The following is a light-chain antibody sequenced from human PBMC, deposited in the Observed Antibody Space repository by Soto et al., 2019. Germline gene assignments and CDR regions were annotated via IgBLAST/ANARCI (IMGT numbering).Light chain of an antibody. CDR1: QSVSRY. V-gene: IGKV3-11*01. J-gene: IGKJ4*01. CDR2: DAS. Sequence: EIVLTQSPATLSLSPGERATLSCRASQSVSRYLAWYQQKPVQAPRLLIYDASIRATGIPARFSGSGSGTDFTLTNSSLAPEGFAVYYWQQRSNWPFGGGTKVEIK. CDR3: QQRSNWP.